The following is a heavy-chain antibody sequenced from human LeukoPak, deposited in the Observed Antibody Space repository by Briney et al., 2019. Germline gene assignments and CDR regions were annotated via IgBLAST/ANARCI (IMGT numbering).Heavy chain of an antibody. V-gene: IGHV3-74*01. CDR1: GFTFSTYS. Sequence: GGSLRLSCAASGFTFSTYSMHWVRQAPGKGLVWVSYIKPDGSNTAYADSVKGRFTISRDNAKNTLYLQMNSLRAEDTAVYYCARDKDWLLYDNWGQEPLVTVSS. CDR3: ARDKDWLLYDN. CDR2: IKPDGSNT. J-gene: IGHJ4*02. D-gene: IGHD3/OR15-3a*01.